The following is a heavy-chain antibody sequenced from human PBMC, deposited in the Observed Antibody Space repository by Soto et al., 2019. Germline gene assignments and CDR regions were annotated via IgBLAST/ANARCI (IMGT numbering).Heavy chain of an antibody. D-gene: IGHD1-7*01. CDR2: ISATGGGT. CDR1: GFTFSNYA. J-gene: IGHJ4*02. CDR3: SKDRRAGRNCAFYFDF. Sequence: GGSLRLSCAASGFTFSNYAMSWVRQAPGKGLEWVSLISATGGGTYYADSLKGRFTISRDNSHNSLYLQVHSLTAEDTAVYYCSKDRRAGRNCAFYFDFWGQGAQVTVSS. V-gene: IGHV3-23*01.